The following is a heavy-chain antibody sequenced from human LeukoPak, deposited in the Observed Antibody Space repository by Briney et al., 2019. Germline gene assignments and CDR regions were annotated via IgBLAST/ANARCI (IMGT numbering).Heavy chain of an antibody. D-gene: IGHD3-3*01. Sequence: GGSLRLSCAASGFTFSSYAMSWVRQAPGKGLEWVSALTGSGGTTYYADSVKGRFTISRDNAKNSLYLQMNSLGAEDTAVYYCARDRFFGVVNLFDYWGQGTLVTVSS. V-gene: IGHV3-23*01. J-gene: IGHJ4*02. CDR2: LTGSGGTT. CDR1: GFTFSSYA. CDR3: ARDRFFGVVNLFDY.